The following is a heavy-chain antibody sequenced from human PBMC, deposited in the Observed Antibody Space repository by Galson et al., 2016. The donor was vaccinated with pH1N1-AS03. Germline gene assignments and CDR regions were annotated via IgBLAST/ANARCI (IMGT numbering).Heavy chain of an antibody. D-gene: IGHD6-19*01. Sequence: QSGAEVKQPGESLKISCKASGYLFTNYWIAWVRQMPGKGLEWMGIIYPSDSDARYSPSFQGQVTFSADKSTSTAYLHLTTLKAADSAIYYCARHASPTILSYQCVCWGRGTLVTVSS. CDR2: IYPSDSDA. V-gene: IGHV5-51*01. CDR3: ARHASPTILSYQCVC. J-gene: IGHJ1*01. CDR1: GYLFTNYW.